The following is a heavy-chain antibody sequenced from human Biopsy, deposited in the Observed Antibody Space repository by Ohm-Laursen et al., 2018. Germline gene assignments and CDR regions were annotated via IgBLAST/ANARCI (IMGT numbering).Heavy chain of an antibody. D-gene: IGHD3-22*01. CDR1: GGSISSGSSY. V-gene: IGHV4-31*01. CDR2: IFNSANT. J-gene: IGHJ5*02. Sequence: QTLSLTCTVSGGSISSGSSYWSWIRQRPGKGLEWIGYIFNSANTYYNPSLKNLITISGDTSKNQFSLKLNSVTAADTAVYYCARGDYFDSNGYFWFDPWGQGTLVTVSS. CDR3: ARGDYFDSNGYFWFDP.